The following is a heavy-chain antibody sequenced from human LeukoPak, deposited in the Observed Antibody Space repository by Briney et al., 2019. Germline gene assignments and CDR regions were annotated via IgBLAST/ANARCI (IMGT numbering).Heavy chain of an antibody. V-gene: IGHV3-23*01. D-gene: IGHD2-2*01. CDR1: GFTFSSYA. J-gene: IGHJ5*02. CDR2: ISGSGGST. Sequence: GGSLRLSCAASGFTFSSYAMSWVRQAPGKGLGWVSAISGSGGSTYYADSVKGRFTISRDNSKNTLYLQMNSLRAEDTAVYYCAKVPRIVVVPAAPGWFDPWGQGTLVTVSS. CDR3: AKVPRIVVVPAAPGWFDP.